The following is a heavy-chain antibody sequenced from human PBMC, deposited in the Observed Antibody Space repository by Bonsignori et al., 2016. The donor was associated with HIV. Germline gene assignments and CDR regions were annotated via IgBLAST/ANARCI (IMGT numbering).Heavy chain of an antibody. D-gene: IGHD3-3*01. CDR2: ISYDGSNK. CDR3: AKDGGYDFWSGYYNQYYFDY. Sequence: VRQMPGKGLEWVAVISYDGSNKYYADSVKGRFTISRDNSKNTLYLQMNSLRAEDTAVYYCAKDGGYDFWSGYYNQYYFDYWGQGTLVTVSS. V-gene: IGHV3-30*18. J-gene: IGHJ4*02.